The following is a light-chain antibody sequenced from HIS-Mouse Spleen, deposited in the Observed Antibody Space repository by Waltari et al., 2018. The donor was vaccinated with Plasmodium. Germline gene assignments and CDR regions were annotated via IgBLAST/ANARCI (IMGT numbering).Light chain of an antibody. J-gene: IGKJ1*01. CDR2: KAS. CDR3: QQYNSYSWT. V-gene: IGKV1-5*03. CDR1: QSISSR. Sequence: DIQLTQSPSNPAPSVGDRLSITCRASQSISSRVAWYQQKPGKAPKLLIYKASSLESGVPSRFSGSGSGTEFTLTISSLQPDDFATYYCQQYNSYSWTFGQGTKVEIK.